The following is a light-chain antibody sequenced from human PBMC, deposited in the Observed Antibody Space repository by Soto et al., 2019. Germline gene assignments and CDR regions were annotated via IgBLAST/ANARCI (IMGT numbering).Light chain of an antibody. Sequence: ALTQPASVSGSPGQSITISCTGTSSDVGSDNLVSWYQQHPGKAPKFIIYAVSQRPAGVSYRFSGSKSGNTAYLTISGLQAEDEANYYCCSYAGSITYVFGTGHKVTVL. V-gene: IGLV2-23*02. CDR2: AVS. CDR3: CSYAGSITYV. J-gene: IGLJ1*01. CDR1: SSDVGSDNL.